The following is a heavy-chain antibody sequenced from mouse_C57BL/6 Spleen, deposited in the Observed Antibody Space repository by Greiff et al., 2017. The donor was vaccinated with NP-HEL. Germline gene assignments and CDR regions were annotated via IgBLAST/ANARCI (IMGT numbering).Heavy chain of an antibody. CDR2: IDPANGNT. CDR3: ASHYYGSRTGFAY. Sequence: EVQLQQSVAELVRPGASVKLSCTASGFNIKNTYMHWVKQRPEQGLEWIGRIDPANGNTKYAPKFQGKATITADTSSNTAYLQRSSLTSEDTAIYYCASHYYGSRTGFAYWGQGTLVTVSA. CDR1: GFNIKNTY. V-gene: IGHV14-3*01. D-gene: IGHD1-1*01. J-gene: IGHJ3*01.